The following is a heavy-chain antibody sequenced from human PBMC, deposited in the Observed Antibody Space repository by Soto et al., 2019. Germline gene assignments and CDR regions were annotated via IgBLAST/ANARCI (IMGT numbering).Heavy chain of an antibody. CDR2: IRSKAYGGTT. CDR1: GFTFGDYA. V-gene: IGHV3-49*03. D-gene: IGHD4-17*01. J-gene: IGHJ4*02. Sequence: GGSLRLSCTASGFTFGDYAMNWFRQAPGKGLEWLGFIRSKAYGGTTEYAASVKGRFTISRDDSKNIAYLQMNSLKTEDTAVYYCTEALTSDRPYWGQGTLVTSPQ. CDR3: TEALTSDRPY.